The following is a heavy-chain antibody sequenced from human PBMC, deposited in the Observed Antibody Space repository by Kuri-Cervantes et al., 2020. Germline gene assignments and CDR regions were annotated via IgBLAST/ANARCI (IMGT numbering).Heavy chain of an antibody. Sequence: SETLSLTCAVYGGSFSGYYWSWIRQPPGKGLEWIGEINHSGSTNYNPSLKRRVTISVDTSKNQFSLKLSSVTAADTAVYYCAREPSTSLALYYYYGMDVWGQGTTVTVSS. J-gene: IGHJ6*02. CDR1: GGSFSGYY. CDR2: INHSGST. D-gene: IGHD2-2*01. CDR3: AREPSTSLALYYYYGMDV. V-gene: IGHV4-34*01.